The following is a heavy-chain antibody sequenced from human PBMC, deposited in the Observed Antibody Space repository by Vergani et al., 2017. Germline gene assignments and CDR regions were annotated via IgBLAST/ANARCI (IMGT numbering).Heavy chain of an antibody. CDR3: ARYYGDYFNWYFDL. D-gene: IGHD4-17*01. J-gene: IGHJ2*01. V-gene: IGHV1-18*01. Sequence: QVPLVQSGADVKKPGASVKVSCKASGYTFTSYGISWVRQAPGQGLEWMGWISAYNGNTNYAQKLQGSVTMTTDTSTSTADMELRSLRTDDTAVYYCARYYGDYFNWYFDLWGRGTLVTVSS. CDR1: GYTFTSYG. CDR2: ISAYNGNT.